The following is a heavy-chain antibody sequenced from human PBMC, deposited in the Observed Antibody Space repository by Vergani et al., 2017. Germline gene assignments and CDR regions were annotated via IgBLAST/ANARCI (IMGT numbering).Heavy chain of an antibody. V-gene: IGHV1-69*17. Sequence: QVQLVQSGAEVKKPGSSVKVSCKASGGTFSSYAISWVRQAPGQGLEWMGGIIPIFGIANYAQKFQGRVTITADKSTGTAYMELSSLRSEDTAVYYCARGVVPDAITGGYDYYGMDVWGQGTTVTVSS. D-gene: IGHD2-2*01. J-gene: IGHJ6*02. CDR1: GGTFSSYA. CDR2: IIPIFGIA. CDR3: ARGVVPDAITGGYDYYGMDV.